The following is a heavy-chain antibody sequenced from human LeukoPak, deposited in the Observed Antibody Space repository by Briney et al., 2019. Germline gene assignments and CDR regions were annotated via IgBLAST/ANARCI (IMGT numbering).Heavy chain of an antibody. V-gene: IGHV3-7*01. CDR2: IMQDGSEK. Sequence: PGGSLRLSCAASGFTFSSYWMSWVRQAPGKGLEWVANIMQDGSEKYYVDSVKGRFTISRDNAKNSLYLQMNSLRAEDTAVYYCARDPLRYGSGSYPDHTSDYWGQRTLVTVSS. CDR3: ARDPLRYGSGSYPDHTSDY. CDR1: GFTFSSYW. D-gene: IGHD3-10*01. J-gene: IGHJ4*02.